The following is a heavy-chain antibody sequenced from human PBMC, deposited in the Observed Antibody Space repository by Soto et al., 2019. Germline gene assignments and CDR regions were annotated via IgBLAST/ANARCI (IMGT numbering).Heavy chain of an antibody. Sequence: QVQLVQSGAEVKKPGSSVKVSCKASGGTFSSYAISWVRQAPGQGLEWMGGIIPIFGTANYAQKFQGRVTITADESTSTAYMELRSLRSEDTAVYYCARGGIGQLDPRVAPNWFDPWGQGTLVTVSS. CDR1: GGTFSSYA. CDR3: ARGGIGQLDPRVAPNWFDP. V-gene: IGHV1-69*01. J-gene: IGHJ5*02. CDR2: IIPIFGTA. D-gene: IGHD6-13*01.